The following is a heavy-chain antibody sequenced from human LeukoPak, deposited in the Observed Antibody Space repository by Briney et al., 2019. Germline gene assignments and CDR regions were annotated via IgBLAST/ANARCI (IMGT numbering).Heavy chain of an antibody. Sequence: GGSLRLSCAASGFTFSSCWMHWVRQVPGRGLVWVSRINTDGTTTSYADSVKGRFTISRDNAKNTLYLQMNSLRAEDTAAYYCARDFLHGGVWGQGTLVTVSS. D-gene: IGHD3-10*01. CDR3: ARDFLHGGV. V-gene: IGHV3-74*01. CDR2: INTDGTTT. J-gene: IGHJ4*02. CDR1: GFTFSSCW.